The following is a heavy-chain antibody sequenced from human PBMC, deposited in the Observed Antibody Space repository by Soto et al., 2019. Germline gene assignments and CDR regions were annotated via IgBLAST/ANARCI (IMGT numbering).Heavy chain of an antibody. V-gene: IGHV5-51*01. CDR3: ARSLRGYSYGPVDY. CDR1: GYSFTSSW. CDR2: IYPGDSDT. Sequence: GASLKTSCQGSGYSFTSSWIGWVRQMPGKGLEWMGIIYPGDSDTRYSPSFQGQVTISVAKSISTAYLQWSSLKASDTAMYYCARSLRGYSYGPVDYWGQGTLVTVSS. D-gene: IGHD5-18*01. J-gene: IGHJ4*02.